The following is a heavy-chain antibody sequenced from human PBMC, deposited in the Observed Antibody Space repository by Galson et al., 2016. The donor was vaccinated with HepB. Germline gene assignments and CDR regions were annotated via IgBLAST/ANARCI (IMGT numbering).Heavy chain of an antibody. J-gene: IGHJ4*02. V-gene: IGHV1-18*01. CDR1: GYNFDTYG. Sequence: SCKASGYNFDTYGITWVRQAPGQGLQWMGWISAYSGRTTYAQKFQGRVTMTRDTPTATAHMELTSLTSDDTAVYFCARFESDYPLDYFDFWGQGTLVIVSS. CDR2: ISAYSGRT. CDR3: ARFESDYPLDYFDF. D-gene: IGHD4-17*01.